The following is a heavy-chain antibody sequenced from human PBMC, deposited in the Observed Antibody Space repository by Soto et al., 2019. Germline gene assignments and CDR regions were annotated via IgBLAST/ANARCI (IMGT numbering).Heavy chain of an antibody. Sequence: SLRLYCAASGFTFADYAMHWVRQASGTGLEWVSGISWNSGSIGYADSVKGRFTISRDNAKNSLYLQMNSLRAEDTALYYCAKDGTGGPGSAFDYWGQGTLVTVSS. J-gene: IGHJ4*02. V-gene: IGHV3-9*01. D-gene: IGHD3-10*01. CDR1: GFTFADYA. CDR2: ISWNSGSI. CDR3: AKDGTGGPGSAFDY.